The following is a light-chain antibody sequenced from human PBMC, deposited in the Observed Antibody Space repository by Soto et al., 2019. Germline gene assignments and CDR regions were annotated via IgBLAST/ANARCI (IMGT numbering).Light chain of an antibody. CDR3: SSYTRNSTHV. V-gene: IGLV2-14*01. CDR2: EVS. CDR1: SSDVGGYNY. Sequence: QSALTQPASVSGSPGQSITISCTGTSSDVGGYNYVSWYQQHPGKAPKLMIYEVSNRPSGVSNRFSGSKSGNTASLTISGLKAEDGADYYCSSYTRNSTHVFGTGTKVT. J-gene: IGLJ1*01.